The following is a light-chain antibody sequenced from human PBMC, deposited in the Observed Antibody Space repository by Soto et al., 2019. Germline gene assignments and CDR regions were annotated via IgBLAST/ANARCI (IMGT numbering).Light chain of an antibody. V-gene: IGKV1-5*01. J-gene: IGKJ1*01. CDR3: QQYNSYSPET. CDR2: DAS. Sequence: DIQMTQSPSTLSASVGDRVTITCRASQSISSWLAWYQQKPGKAPKLLIYDASSLESGVPSRFSGSGSGTEFTLTISSLQPDDFATYYCQQYNSYSPETSGQGTKVDIK. CDR1: QSISSW.